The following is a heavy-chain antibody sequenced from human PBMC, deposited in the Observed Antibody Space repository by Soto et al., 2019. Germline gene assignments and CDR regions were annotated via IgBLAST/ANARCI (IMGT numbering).Heavy chain of an antibody. J-gene: IGHJ4*02. CDR1: GFTFSSYG. CDR3: ARDGPTPYYYGSGTALDY. D-gene: IGHD3-10*01. Sequence: QVQLVESGRGVVQPGRPLRLSCAASGFTFSSYGMHWVRQAPGKGLEWVAVIWYDGSNKYYADSVKGRFTISRDNSKNTLYLQMNSLRAEDTAVYYCARDGPTPYYYGSGTALDYWGQGTLVTVSS. V-gene: IGHV3-33*01. CDR2: IWYDGSNK.